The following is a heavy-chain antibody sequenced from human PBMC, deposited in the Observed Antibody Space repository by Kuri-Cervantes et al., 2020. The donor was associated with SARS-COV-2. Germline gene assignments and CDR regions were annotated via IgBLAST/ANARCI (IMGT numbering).Heavy chain of an antibody. Sequence: SQTLSLTCAVYGGSFSGYYWSWIRQPPGKGLEWIGEINYSGSTNYNPSLKSRVTISVDTSKNQFSLKLSSVTAADTAVYYCARDRGRGSPRKYFDYWGQGTLVTVSS. J-gene: IGHJ4*02. CDR3: ARDRGRGSPRKYFDY. CDR2: INYSGST. V-gene: IGHV4-34*01. D-gene: IGHD1-14*01. CDR1: GGSFSGYY.